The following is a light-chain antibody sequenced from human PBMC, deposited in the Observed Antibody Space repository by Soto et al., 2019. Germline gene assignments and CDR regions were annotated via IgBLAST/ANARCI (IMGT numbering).Light chain of an antibody. J-gene: IGKJ5*01. V-gene: IGKV3-20*01. CDR2: GAS. CDR1: QSVSSNY. Sequence: EIVLTQSPGTLSLSPGERATLSCRASQSVSSNYLAWYQQKPGQAPRLLIYGASSRATGIPDRFSGSGSGTDFTLTISRLEPEDFAVYYCQHYNNWPPITFGQGTRLEIK. CDR3: QHYNNWPPIT.